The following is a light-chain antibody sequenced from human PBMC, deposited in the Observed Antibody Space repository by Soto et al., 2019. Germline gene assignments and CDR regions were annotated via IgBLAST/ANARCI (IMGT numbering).Light chain of an antibody. CDR3: SSYTTSYFYV. CDR1: GRDIGAYDY. J-gene: IGLJ1*01. CDR2: GVK. V-gene: IGLV2-14*01. Sequence: QSVLTQPASVSGSPGQSITISCTGSGRDIGAYDYVSWYQQHPGKAPKLLIYGVKNRPSGVSHHFSASKSAFTASLTISGLQAEDEAHYYCSSYTTSYFYVFGPGTKLTVL.